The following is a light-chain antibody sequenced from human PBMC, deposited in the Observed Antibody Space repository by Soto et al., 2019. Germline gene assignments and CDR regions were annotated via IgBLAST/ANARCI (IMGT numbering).Light chain of an antibody. CDR1: QNVARNY. J-gene: IGKJ4*01. CDR3: QQFARSPLA. Sequence: EIVLTQSPGTLSLSPGERATLSCRASQNVARNYLAWYQQRPGQAPRLLIYDASTRATGTPDRFSGSGSGTDFTLTISRLEPEDFAVYFCQQFARSPLAFGGGTKVDI. CDR2: DAS. V-gene: IGKV3-20*01.